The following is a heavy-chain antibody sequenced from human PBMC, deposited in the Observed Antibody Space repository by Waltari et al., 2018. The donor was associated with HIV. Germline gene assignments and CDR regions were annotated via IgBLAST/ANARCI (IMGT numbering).Heavy chain of an antibody. CDR1: GFTFDAYA. Sequence: EVQLVESGGGLVQPGRSLRPSCAASGFTFDAYAIHWVRLAPGKGREWGSGIRWKSGSISYADSVKGRFTIVRDTAKNSLYLQLISLSAEDTSLYSCANDRSGSSPGTYFDSMRHGPLLSVSS. V-gene: IGHV3-9*01. J-gene: IGHJ4*01. CDR3: ANDRSGSSPGTYFDS. CDR2: IRWKSGSI. D-gene: IGHD1-26*01.